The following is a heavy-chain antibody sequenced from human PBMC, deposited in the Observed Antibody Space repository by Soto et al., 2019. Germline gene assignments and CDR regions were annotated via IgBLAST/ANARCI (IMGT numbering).Heavy chain of an antibody. CDR1: GFTFSNYV. Sequence: GGSLRLSCAASGFTFSNYVMTWVRQAPGKGLEWVSVISGSATGTYYADSVKGRFTISRDNSKNTLYLQMNRLRAEDTAVYYCAKGGYYEASYFDYWGQGTLVTVSS. CDR2: ISGSATGT. CDR3: AKGGYYEASYFDY. V-gene: IGHV3-23*01. J-gene: IGHJ4*02. D-gene: IGHD1-26*01.